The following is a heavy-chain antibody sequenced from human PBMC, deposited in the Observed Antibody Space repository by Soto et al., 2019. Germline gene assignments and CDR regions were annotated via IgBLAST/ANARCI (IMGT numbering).Heavy chain of an antibody. CDR3: ARDHWNYYYYGMDV. Sequence: SETLSLTCTVSGGSISSGGYYWSWIRQHPGKGLEWIRYIYYSGSTYYNPSLKSRVTISVDTSKNQFSLKLSSVTAADTAVYYCARDHWNYYYYGMDVWGQGTTVTVSS. D-gene: IGHD1-1*01. J-gene: IGHJ6*02. CDR2: IYYSGST. CDR1: GGSISSGGYY. V-gene: IGHV4-31*03.